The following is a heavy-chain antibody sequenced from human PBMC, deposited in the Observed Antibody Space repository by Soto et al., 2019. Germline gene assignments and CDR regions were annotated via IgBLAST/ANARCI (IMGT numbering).Heavy chain of an antibody. CDR2: IDPSDSYT. V-gene: IGHV5-10-1*01. CDR3: ARRSIAARHYYYYGMDV. J-gene: IGHJ6*02. Sequence: LKISCKGSGYSFTSYWISWVRQMPGKGLEWMGRIDPSDSYTNYSPSFQGHVTISADKSISTAYLQWSSPKASDTAMYYCARRSIAARHYYYYGMDVWGQGTTVTVSS. D-gene: IGHD6-6*01. CDR1: GYSFTSYW.